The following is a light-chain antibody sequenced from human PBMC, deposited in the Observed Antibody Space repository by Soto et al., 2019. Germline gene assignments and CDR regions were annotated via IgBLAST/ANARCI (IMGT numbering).Light chain of an antibody. V-gene: IGKV1-12*01. CDR3: QQYYSYPQT. CDR2: AAS. J-gene: IGKJ1*01. CDR1: QGIYSR. Sequence: DIQMTQSPSSVSASVGDTVTITCRASQGIYSRLAWYQQKPGKAPELLIYAASTLQSGVPSRFSGSGSGTDFTLTISCLQSEDFATYYCQQYYSYPQTFGQGTKVDIK.